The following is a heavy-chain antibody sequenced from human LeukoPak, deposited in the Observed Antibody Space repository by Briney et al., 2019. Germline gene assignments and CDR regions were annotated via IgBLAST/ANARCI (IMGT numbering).Heavy chain of an antibody. Sequence: GGSLRLSCAASGFTFDDYGMSWVRHAPGKGLEWVSGINWSGGSTVYADSVKGRFTISRDNSKNTLYLQMNSLRAEDTAVYYCAKDLWLDYGDSHWGQGTLVTVSS. CDR1: GFTFDDYG. CDR3: AKDLWLDYGDSH. J-gene: IGHJ1*01. D-gene: IGHD4-17*01. V-gene: IGHV3-20*04. CDR2: INWSGGST.